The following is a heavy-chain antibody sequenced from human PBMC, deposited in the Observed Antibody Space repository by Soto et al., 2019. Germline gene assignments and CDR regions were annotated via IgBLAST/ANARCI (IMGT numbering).Heavy chain of an antibody. Sequence: SQTLSLTCAISGDSVSSSSVTWNWIRQSPSRGLEWLGRTYYRSKWYNDYAESVKSRITINPDTSKNQFSLKLSSVTAADTAVYYCARHQSHSSSYVDPWGQGTLVTVSS. CDR2: TYYRSKWYN. J-gene: IGHJ5*02. CDR1: GDSVSSSSVT. CDR3: ARHQSHSSSYVDP. V-gene: IGHV6-1*01. D-gene: IGHD6-13*01.